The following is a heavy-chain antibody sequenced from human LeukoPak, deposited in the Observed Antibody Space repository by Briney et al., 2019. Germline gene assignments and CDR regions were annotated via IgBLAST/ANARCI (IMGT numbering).Heavy chain of an antibody. D-gene: IGHD6-19*01. V-gene: IGHV1-24*01. J-gene: IGHJ6*02. CDR1: GYTLTELS. Sequence: ASVKVSCKVSGYTLTELSMHWVRQAPGKGLEWMGGFDPEDGETIYAQKFQGRVTMTEDTSTDTAYMELSSLRSEDTAVYYCATAGAVAGPGSYYGMDVWGQGTTVTVSS. CDR2: FDPEDGET. CDR3: ATAGAVAGPGSYYGMDV.